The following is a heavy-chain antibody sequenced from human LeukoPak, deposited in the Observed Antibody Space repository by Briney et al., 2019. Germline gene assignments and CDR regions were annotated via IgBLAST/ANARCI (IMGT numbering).Heavy chain of an antibody. CDR1: GYTFTSYG. Sequence: ASVKVSCKASGYTFTSYGISWVRQAPGQGLEWMGWISAYNGNTNYAQKLQGRVTITTDTSTSTAYMELRSLRSEDTAVYYCAREPRPSGGIYYFDYWGQGTLVTVSS. J-gene: IGHJ4*02. CDR3: AREPRPSGGIYYFDY. D-gene: IGHD6-13*01. CDR2: ISAYNGNT. V-gene: IGHV1-18*01.